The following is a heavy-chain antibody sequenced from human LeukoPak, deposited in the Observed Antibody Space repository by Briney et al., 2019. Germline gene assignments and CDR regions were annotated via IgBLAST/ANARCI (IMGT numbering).Heavy chain of an antibody. CDR2: ISGSGGGT. J-gene: IGHJ4*02. Sequence: PGGSLRLSCAASGFTFSTYSMNWVRQAPGKGLEWVSAISGSGGGTYYVDSVKGRFTISRDNSKNTLYLQMNSLRAEDTAVYYCAKYIGYCSGGTCNYYFDYWGQGTLVTVSS. CDR3: AKYIGYCSGGTCNYYFDY. CDR1: GFTFSTYS. V-gene: IGHV3-23*01. D-gene: IGHD2-15*01.